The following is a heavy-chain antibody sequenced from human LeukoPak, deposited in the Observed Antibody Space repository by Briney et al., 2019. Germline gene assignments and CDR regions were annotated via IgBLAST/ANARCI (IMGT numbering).Heavy chain of an antibody. CDR3: ARASTVRGYDY. D-gene: IGHD3-10*01. Sequence: ASVKVSCKASGYTFTSYAMNWVRQAPGQGLEWMGGIITIFGTVNYAQNFQGRVTITADESTSTAYMELSSLKSDDTAVYYCARASTVRGYDYWGQGTLVTVSS. CDR1: GYTFTSYA. CDR2: IITIFGTV. V-gene: IGHV1-69*13. J-gene: IGHJ4*02.